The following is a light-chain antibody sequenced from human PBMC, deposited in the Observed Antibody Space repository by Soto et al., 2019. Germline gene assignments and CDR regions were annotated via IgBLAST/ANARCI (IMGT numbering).Light chain of an antibody. CDR3: SSYAGRNNLV. J-gene: IGLJ3*02. V-gene: IGLV2-8*01. CDR1: SSDVGGYNY. Sequence: QSVLTQPPSASGSPGQSVTISCTGTSSDVGGYNYVYWYQQHPGKAPKLMIYEVTKRPSGVPDRFSGSKSGNTASLTVSGLQAEEEADYYCSSYAGRNNLVFGRGTELT. CDR2: EVT.